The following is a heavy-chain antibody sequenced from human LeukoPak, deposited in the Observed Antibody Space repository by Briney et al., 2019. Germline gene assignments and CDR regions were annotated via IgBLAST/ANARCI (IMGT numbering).Heavy chain of an antibody. CDR3: ARHWYSSGWLSYFDY. Sequence: SETLSLTCTVSGGYISSYYWSWLRQSPGKGLEWIGYMYYSGSTNCNPSLKSRVTISLDTSKNQFSLKLSSVTAADTAVYYCARHWYSSGWLSYFDYWGQGTLVTVSS. CDR1: GGYISSYY. V-gene: IGHV4-59*08. CDR2: MYYSGST. J-gene: IGHJ4*02. D-gene: IGHD6-19*01.